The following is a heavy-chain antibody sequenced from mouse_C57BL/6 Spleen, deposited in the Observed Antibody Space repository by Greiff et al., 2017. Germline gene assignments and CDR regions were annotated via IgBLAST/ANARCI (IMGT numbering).Heavy chain of an antibody. CDR3: ARSGDGYYWYFEV. CDR2: IHPNSGST. Sequence: QVQLQQPGAELVKPGASVKMSCKASGYTFTSYWMHWVKQRPGQGLEWIGMIHPNSGSTNYNEKFKSKATLTVDKSSSTAYMQLSSLTSEDSAVYYCARSGDGYYWYFEVWGTGTTVTVSS. CDR1: GYTFTSYW. D-gene: IGHD2-3*01. J-gene: IGHJ1*03. V-gene: IGHV1-64*01.